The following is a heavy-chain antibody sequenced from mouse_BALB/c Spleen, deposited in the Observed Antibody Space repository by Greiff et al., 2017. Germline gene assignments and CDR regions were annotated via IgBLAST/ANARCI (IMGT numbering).Heavy chain of an antibody. CDR3: ARYDYDEDYAMDY. V-gene: IGHV14-3*02. Sequence: EVQGVESGAELVKPGASVKLSCTASGFNIKDTYMHWVKQRPEQGLEWIGRIDPANGNTKYDPKFQGKATITADTSSNTAYLQLSSLTSEDTAVYYCARYDYDEDYAMDYWGQGTSVTVSS. CDR2: IDPANGNT. D-gene: IGHD2-4*01. J-gene: IGHJ4*01. CDR1: GFNIKDTY.